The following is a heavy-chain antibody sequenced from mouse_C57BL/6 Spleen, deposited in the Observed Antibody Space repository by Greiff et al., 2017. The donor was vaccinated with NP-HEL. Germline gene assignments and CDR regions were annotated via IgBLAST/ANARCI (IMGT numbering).Heavy chain of an antibody. CDR2: ISDGGSYT. V-gene: IGHV5-4*03. Sequence: EVMLVESGGGLVKPGGSLKLSCAASGFTFSSYAMSWVRQTPEKRLEWVATISDGGSYTYYPDNVKGRFTISRDNAKNNLYLQMSHLKSEDTAMYYCATIYDGYRGYFDVWGTGTTVTVSS. CDR1: GFTFSSYA. J-gene: IGHJ1*03. D-gene: IGHD2-3*01. CDR3: ATIYDGYRGYFDV.